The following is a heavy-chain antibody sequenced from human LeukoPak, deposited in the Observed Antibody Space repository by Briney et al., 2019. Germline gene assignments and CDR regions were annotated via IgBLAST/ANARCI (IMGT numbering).Heavy chain of an antibody. D-gene: IGHD3-10*01. V-gene: IGHV3-9*01. Sequence: GRSLRLSCAASGFTFDDYAMHWVRQAPGKGLEWVSGISWNGGSTGYADSVKGRFTISRDNAKNSLYLQMNSLRAEDTALYYCARAPIGITMVRGVIIKIGYYYYYMDVWGKGTTVTVSS. J-gene: IGHJ6*03. CDR1: GFTFDDYA. CDR3: ARAPIGITMVRGVIIKIGYYYYYMDV. CDR2: ISWNGGST.